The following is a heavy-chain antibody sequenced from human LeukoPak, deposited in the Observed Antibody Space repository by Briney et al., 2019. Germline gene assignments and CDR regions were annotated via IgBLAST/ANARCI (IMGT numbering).Heavy chain of an antibody. J-gene: IGHJ4*02. Sequence: GGSLRLSCAASGFTFSNYNMNWVRQAPGKGLEWVSYISAGGNDIYYADSVKGRFTISRDNAKNSLYLQMNSLRADDTAVYYCVSALIVATVYRGPGTLVTVSS. D-gene: IGHD5-12*01. CDR2: ISAGGNDI. CDR1: GFTFSNYN. V-gene: IGHV3-48*01. CDR3: VSALIVATVY.